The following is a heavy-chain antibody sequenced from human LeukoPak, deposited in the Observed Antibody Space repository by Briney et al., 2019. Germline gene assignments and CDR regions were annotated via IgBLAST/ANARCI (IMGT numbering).Heavy chain of an antibody. Sequence: GESLRLSCAASGFTFRSYAIYWVRQAPGKGLEWVSGISGSGGDTYFADSVKDRFTISRDNSKNTVFLQMDSLRAEDTAVYYCAKTTAGYSSGRYPGWPIDYWGQGTLVTVSS. D-gene: IGHD6-19*01. CDR3: AKTTAGYSSGRYPGWPIDY. CDR1: GFTFRSYA. V-gene: IGHV3-23*01. CDR2: ISGSGGDT. J-gene: IGHJ4*02.